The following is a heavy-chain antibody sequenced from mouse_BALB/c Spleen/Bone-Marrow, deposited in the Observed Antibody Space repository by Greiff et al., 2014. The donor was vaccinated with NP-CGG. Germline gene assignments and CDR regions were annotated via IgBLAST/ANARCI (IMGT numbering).Heavy chain of an antibody. Sequence: EVQGVESGGGLVQPGGSMKLSCVASGFTFSNYWMNWVRQSPEKGLEWVAEIKLKSNNYATHYAESVKGRFTISRDDSKSSVYLQMNNLRGEDTGIYYCTRGPQFVITAVPTGIFDYWGQGTTLTVSS. D-gene: IGHD1-1*01. J-gene: IGHJ2*01. V-gene: IGHV6-6*02. CDR1: GFTFSNYW. CDR2: IKLKSNNYAT. CDR3: TRGPQFVITAVPTGIFDY.